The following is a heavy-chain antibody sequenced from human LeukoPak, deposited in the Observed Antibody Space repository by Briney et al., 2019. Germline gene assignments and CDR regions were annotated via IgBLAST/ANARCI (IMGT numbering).Heavy chain of an antibody. J-gene: IGHJ4*02. CDR3: AKDPLLRYFDWLLHYFDY. V-gene: IGHV3-23*01. CDR2: IYGGGTNT. CDR1: GFSFSSFA. D-gene: IGHD3-9*01. Sequence: PGGSLRLSCAASGFSFSSFAMTWVRQAPGKGLEWVSTIYGGGTNTFYADSVKGRFTISRDNSKNTLYLQMNSLRAEDTAVYYCAKDPLLRYFDWLLHYFDYWGQGTLVTVSS.